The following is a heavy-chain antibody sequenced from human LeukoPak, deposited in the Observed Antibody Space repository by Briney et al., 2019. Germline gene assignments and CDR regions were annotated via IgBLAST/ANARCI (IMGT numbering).Heavy chain of an antibody. CDR2: INPNSGGT. V-gene: IGHV1-2*02. CDR3: ARDSVLIWSGYYPQWFDP. CDR1: GYTFTGYY. J-gene: IGHJ5*02. Sequence: ASVKVSCKASGYTFTGYYMHWVRQAPGQGLEWMGWINPNSGGTNYAQKFQGRVTMTRDTSISTAYMELSRLRSDDTAVYYCARDSVLIWSGYYPQWFDPWGQGTLVTVSS. D-gene: IGHD3-3*01.